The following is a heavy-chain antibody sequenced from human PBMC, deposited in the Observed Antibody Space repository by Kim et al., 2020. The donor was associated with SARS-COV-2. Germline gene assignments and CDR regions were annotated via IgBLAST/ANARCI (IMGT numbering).Heavy chain of an antibody. CDR3: ARGEYSGYDSSYGMDV. D-gene: IGHD5-12*01. CDR2: IIPILGIA. V-gene: IGHV1-69*04. Sequence: SVKVSCKASGGTFSSYAISWVRQAPGQGLEWMGRIIPILGIANYAQKFQGRVTITADKSTSTAYMELSSLRSEDTAVYYCARGEYSGYDSSYGMDVWGQGTTVTVSS. J-gene: IGHJ6*02. CDR1: GGTFSSYA.